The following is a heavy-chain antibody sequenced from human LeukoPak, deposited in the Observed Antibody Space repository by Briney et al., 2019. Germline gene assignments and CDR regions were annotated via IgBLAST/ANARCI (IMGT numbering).Heavy chain of an antibody. D-gene: IGHD2/OR15-2a*01. V-gene: IGHV3-7*05. Sequence: GGSLRLCCAASGFTLSRSWMSWVRQAPGKGLEWVANINQDGSQKNYVDSVKGRFTISRDNAKNSLYLQMNSLRAEDTAVYYCARAFQTDYWGQGTLVTVSS. J-gene: IGHJ4*02. CDR2: INQDGSQK. CDR1: GFTLSRSW. CDR3: ARAFQTDY.